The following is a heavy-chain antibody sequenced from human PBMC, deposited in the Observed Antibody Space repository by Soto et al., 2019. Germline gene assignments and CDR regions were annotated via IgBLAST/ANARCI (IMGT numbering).Heavy chain of an antibody. J-gene: IGHJ6*02. D-gene: IGHD4-17*01. CDR2: INWNSVNI. CDR1: GFTFDDYA. V-gene: IGHV3-9*01. Sequence: GGSLRLSCAASGFTFDDYAMHWVRQVPGKGLEWVAGINWNSVNIAYADSVKGRFTISRDNAKNALYLQMNSLRPEDTAIYYCAKVQDYGGNSNVWGQGTAVTVSS. CDR3: AKVQDYGGNSNV.